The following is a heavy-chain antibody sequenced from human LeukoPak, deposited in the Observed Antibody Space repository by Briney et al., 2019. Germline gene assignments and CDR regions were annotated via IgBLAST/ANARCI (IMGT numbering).Heavy chain of an antibody. Sequence: GGSLRLSCAASGFTFSSYSMTWVRQAPGKGLEWVSSISSGSSYIYYADSVKGRFTISRDNAKNSLYLQMNSLRAEDTAVYYCARERGSYSSGGGWFDPWGQGTLVTVSS. J-gene: IGHJ5*02. CDR3: ARERGSYSSGGGWFDP. CDR1: GFTFSSYS. D-gene: IGHD1-26*01. V-gene: IGHV3-21*01. CDR2: ISSGSSYI.